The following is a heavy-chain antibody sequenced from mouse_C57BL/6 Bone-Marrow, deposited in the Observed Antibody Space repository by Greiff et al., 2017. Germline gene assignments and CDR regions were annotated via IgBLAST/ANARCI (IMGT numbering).Heavy chain of an antibody. Sequence: VKLMESGGDLVKPGGSLKLSCAASGFTFSSYGMSWVRQTPDKRLEWVATISSGGSYTYYPDSVKGRFTISRDNAKNTLYLQMSSLKSEDTAMYYCATTIDYFDYWGQGTTLTVSS. CDR2: ISSGGSYT. D-gene: IGHD2-12*01. J-gene: IGHJ2*01. CDR1: GFTFSSYG. CDR3: ATTIDYFDY. V-gene: IGHV5-6*02.